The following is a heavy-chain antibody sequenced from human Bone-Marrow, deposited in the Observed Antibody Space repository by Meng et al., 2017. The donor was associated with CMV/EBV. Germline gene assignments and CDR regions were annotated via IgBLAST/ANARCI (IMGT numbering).Heavy chain of an antibody. CDR1: GFTFSSYG. J-gene: IGHJ3*02. CDR3: AKTRHSSFDAFDI. CDR2: IWYDGSNK. Sequence: LSLTCAASGFTFSSYGMHWVRQAPGKGLEWVAVIWYDGSNKYYADSVKGRFTISRDNSKNTLYLQMNSLRAEDTAVYYCAKTRHSSFDAFDIWGQGTMVTVSS. V-gene: IGHV3-33*06. D-gene: IGHD3-10*01.